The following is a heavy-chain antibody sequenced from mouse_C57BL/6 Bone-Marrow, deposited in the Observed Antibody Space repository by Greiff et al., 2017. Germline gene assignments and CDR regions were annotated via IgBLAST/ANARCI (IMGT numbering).Heavy chain of an antibody. J-gene: IGHJ4*01. CDR2: ILPGSGST. Sequence: VQGVESGAELMKPGASVKLSCKATGYTFTGYWIEWVKQRPGPGLEWIGEILPGSGSTNYTEKFKGKATFTADTSSNTAYMQLSSLTTEDSAIYYCARLRHYYAMDYWGQGTSVTVSS. CDR3: ARLRHYYAMDY. CDR1: GYTFTGYW. V-gene: IGHV1-9*01. D-gene: IGHD1-2*01.